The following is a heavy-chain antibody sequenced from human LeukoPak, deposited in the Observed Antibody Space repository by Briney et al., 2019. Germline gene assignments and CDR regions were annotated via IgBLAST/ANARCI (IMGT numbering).Heavy chain of an antibody. CDR2: INHSGST. J-gene: IGHJ3*02. V-gene: IGHV4-34*01. CDR1: GGSFSGYY. D-gene: IGHD2-2*01. Sequence: SETLSLTCAVYGGSFSGYYWSWIRQPPGKGLEWIGEINHSGSTNYNPSLKSRVTISVDTSKNQFSLKLSSVTAADTAVYYCARVSAIIVVVPAAMDGQGNAFDIWGQGTMVTVSS. CDR3: ARVSAIIVVVPAAMDGQGNAFDI.